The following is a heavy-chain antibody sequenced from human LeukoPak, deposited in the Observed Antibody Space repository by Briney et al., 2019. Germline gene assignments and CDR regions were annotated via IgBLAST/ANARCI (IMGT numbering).Heavy chain of an antibody. CDR2: ISGSDGTT. D-gene: IGHD4-17*01. CDR1: GFPFRNYA. Sequence: PGGSLDLSGAASGFPFRNYARSGVGQGRGKGRRGVSAISGSDGTTYYADSVKGRFTISRDNSKNTLYLQVKSLRAEDTAVYYCAILWREGDYGSAFAVWGQGTKVTVSS. V-gene: IGHV3-23*01. CDR3: AILWREGDYGSAFAV. J-gene: IGHJ3*01.